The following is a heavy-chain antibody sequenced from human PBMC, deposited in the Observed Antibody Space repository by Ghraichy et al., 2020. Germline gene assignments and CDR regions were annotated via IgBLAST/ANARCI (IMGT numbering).Heavy chain of an antibody. CDR2: ISSSSSYI. J-gene: IGHJ4*02. CDR1: GFTFSSYS. CDR3: ARGDLDYDYIWGSYRPRTFDY. D-gene: IGHD3-16*02. Sequence: GGSLRLSCAASGFTFSSYSMNWVRQAPGKGLEWVSSISSSSSYIYYADSVKGRFTISRDNAKNSLYLQMNSLRAEDTAVYYCARGDLDYDYIWGSYRPRTFDYWGQGTLVTVSS. V-gene: IGHV3-21*01.